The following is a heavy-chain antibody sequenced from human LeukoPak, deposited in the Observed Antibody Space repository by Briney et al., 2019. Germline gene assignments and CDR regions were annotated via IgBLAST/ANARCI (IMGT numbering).Heavy chain of an antibody. CDR2: MNPNSGNT. D-gene: IGHD3-16*02. J-gene: IGHJ4*02. CDR1: GYTFTSYD. Sequence: GASVKVSCKASGYTFTSYDINWVRQATGQGLEWMGWMNPNSGNTGYAQEFQGRVTMTRNTSISTAYMELSSLRSEDTAVYYCARGRDYVWGSYRSFDYWGQGTLVTVSS. V-gene: IGHV1-8*01. CDR3: ARGRDYVWGSYRSFDY.